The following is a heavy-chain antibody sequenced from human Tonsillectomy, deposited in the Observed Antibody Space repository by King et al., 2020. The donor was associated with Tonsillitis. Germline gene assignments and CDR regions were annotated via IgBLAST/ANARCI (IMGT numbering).Heavy chain of an antibody. CDR2: INSKSGGT. D-gene: IGHD3-3*01. CDR3: ARVVSKPGFVDV. Sequence: QLVQSGAEVKKPGASVRVSCKASGYTFTDYYVHWVRQAPGQGLEWMGFINSKSGGTNYAQKFQGRVTMTRDTSISIVYMEMSSLRYDDTAVYYCARVVSKPGFVDVWGQGPTVTVSS. J-gene: IGHJ6*02. CDR1: GYTFTDYY. V-gene: IGHV1-2*02.